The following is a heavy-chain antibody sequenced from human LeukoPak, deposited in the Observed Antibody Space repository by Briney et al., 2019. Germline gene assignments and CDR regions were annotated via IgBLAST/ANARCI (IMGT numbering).Heavy chain of an antibody. V-gene: IGHV4-34*01. CDR3: ASMGYCSSTSCPARGGYYYYMDV. CDR1: GGSFNAYY. D-gene: IGHD2-2*01. J-gene: IGHJ6*03. CDR2: INHSGST. Sequence: SETLSLTCAVYGGSFNAYYWSWIRQPPGKGMEWIGEINHSGSTNYNPSLKSRVTISVDTSKNQFSLKLSSVTAAGTAVYYCASMGYCSSTSCPARGGYYYYMDVWGKGTTVTVSS.